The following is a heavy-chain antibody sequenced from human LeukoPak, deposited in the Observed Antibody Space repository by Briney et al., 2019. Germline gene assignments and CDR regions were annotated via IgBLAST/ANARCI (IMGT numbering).Heavy chain of an antibody. CDR2: IYSGGST. CDR3: ARVLNYYDSSGYYYY. Sequence: GGSLRFSCAASGFTFSSNYMSWVRQAPGKGLEWVSVIYSGGSTYYADSVKGRFTISRDNSKNTLYLQMNSLRAEDTAVYYCARVLNYYDSSGYYYYWGQGTLVTVSS. D-gene: IGHD3-22*01. CDR1: GFTFSSNY. J-gene: IGHJ4*02. V-gene: IGHV3-53*01.